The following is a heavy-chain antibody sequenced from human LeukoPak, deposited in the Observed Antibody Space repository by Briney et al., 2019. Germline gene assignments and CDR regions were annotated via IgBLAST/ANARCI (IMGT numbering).Heavy chain of an antibody. CDR3: AREDSSGAFDI. D-gene: IGHD3-22*01. V-gene: IGHV3-33*01. CDR1: GFTFRSYD. CDR2: VWYDESNK. J-gene: IGHJ3*02. Sequence: GRSLRLSCAASGFTFRSYDMHWVRQAPGQGLEWVAVVWYDESNKYYVDSVKGRFTISRDNSKNTLYLQMNSLRVEDTALYYCAREDSSGAFDIWGQGTMVTVSS.